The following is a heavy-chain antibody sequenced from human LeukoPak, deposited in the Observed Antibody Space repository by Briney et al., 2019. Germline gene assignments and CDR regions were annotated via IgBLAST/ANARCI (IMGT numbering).Heavy chain of an antibody. CDR3: ASPQTSGYAFGY. J-gene: IGHJ4*02. Sequence: WGSLRLSCAASGFTFSSYEMIWVRQAPGKGRECVSYISGSGRTIYYADSVKGRFTISRDNAKNSLYLQMYSLRAGDTAAYYCASPQTSGYAFGYWGQGTLVTVSS. D-gene: IGHD5-12*01. CDR2: ISGSGRTI. V-gene: IGHV3-48*03. CDR1: GFTFSSYE.